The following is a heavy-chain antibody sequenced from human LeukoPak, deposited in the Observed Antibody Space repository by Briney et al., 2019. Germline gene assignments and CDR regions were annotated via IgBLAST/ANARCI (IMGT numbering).Heavy chain of an antibody. D-gene: IGHD6-6*01. J-gene: IGHJ4*02. CDR1: GFTFSSFW. Sequence: PGGSLRFSCVGSGFTFSSFWMNWVRQVPGRGLQWLANIKEDGSLTTHEESVKGRFTIFRDNVANVLYLQMNSLRVDDTAIYYCARGRPTPGTDFWGQGTLVTVSS. CDR2: IKEDGSLT. V-gene: IGHV3-7*04. CDR3: ARGRPTPGTDF.